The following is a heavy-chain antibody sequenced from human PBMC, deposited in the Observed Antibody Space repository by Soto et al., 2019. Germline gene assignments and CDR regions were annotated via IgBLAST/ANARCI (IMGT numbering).Heavy chain of an antibody. V-gene: IGHV4-39*01. Sequence: PSETLSLTCTVSGGSISSSSYYWGWIRQPPGKGLEWIGSIYYSGSTYYNPSLKSRVTISVDTSKNQFSLKLSSVTAADTAVYYCARQNYRGSDAFDIWGQGTMVTVSS. D-gene: IGHD1-7*01. J-gene: IGHJ3*02. CDR2: IYYSGST. CDR1: GGSISSSSYY. CDR3: ARQNYRGSDAFDI.